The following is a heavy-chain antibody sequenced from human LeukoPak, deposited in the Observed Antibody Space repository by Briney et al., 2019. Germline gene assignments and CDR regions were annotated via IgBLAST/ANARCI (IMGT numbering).Heavy chain of an antibody. V-gene: IGHV4-4*07. J-gene: IGHJ5*02. CDR1: GGSISSYY. CDR3: ARVLSSGWYGGYWFDP. CDR2: IYTSGST. D-gene: IGHD6-19*01. Sequence: PSETLSLTCTVSGGSISSYYWSWIRQPAGKGREWIGRIYTSGSTNYNPSLKSRVTMSVDTSKNQFSLKLSSVTAADTAVYYCARVLSSGWYGGYWFDPWGQGTLVTVSS.